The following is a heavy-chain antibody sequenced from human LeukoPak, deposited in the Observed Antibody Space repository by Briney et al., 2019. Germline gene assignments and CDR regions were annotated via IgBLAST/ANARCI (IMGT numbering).Heavy chain of an antibody. Sequence: LTGGSLRLSCAASGFTFSNAWMSWVRQAPGKGLEWVSAISGSGGSTYYADSVKGRFTISRDNSKNTLYLQMNSLRAEDTAVYYCAKFSEGGIVVVPAAPHDYWGQGTLVTVSS. V-gene: IGHV3-23*01. CDR1: GFTFSNAW. J-gene: IGHJ4*02. CDR3: AKFSEGGIVVVPAAPHDY. CDR2: ISGSGGST. D-gene: IGHD2-2*01.